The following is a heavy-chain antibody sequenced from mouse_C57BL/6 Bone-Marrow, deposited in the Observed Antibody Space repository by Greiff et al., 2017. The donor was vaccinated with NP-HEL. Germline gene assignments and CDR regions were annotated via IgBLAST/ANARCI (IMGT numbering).Heavy chain of an antibody. Sequence: VQLQQSGAELVKPGASVKISCKASGYAFSSYWMNWVKQRPGKGLEWIGQIYPGDGDTNYNGKFKGKATLTADKSSSTAYMQLSSLTSEDSAVYFCARDDYDGYYYAMDYWGQGTSVTVSS. CDR3: ARDDYDGYYYAMDY. CDR2: IYPGDGDT. CDR1: GYAFSSYW. V-gene: IGHV1-80*01. D-gene: IGHD2-4*01. J-gene: IGHJ4*01.